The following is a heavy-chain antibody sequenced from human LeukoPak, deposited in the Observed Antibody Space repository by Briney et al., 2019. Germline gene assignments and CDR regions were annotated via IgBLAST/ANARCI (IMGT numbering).Heavy chain of an antibody. CDR1: GFTFSIYE. J-gene: IGHJ4*02. V-gene: IGHV3-48*03. Sequence: GGSLRLSCAASGFTFSIYEMNWVRQAPGQGLEWVSYISSSGSTIYYADSVKGRFTISRDNAKNSLYLQMNSLRAEDTAVYYCARDGYYAPFDYWGQGTLVTVSS. CDR3: ARDGYYAPFDY. CDR2: ISSSGSTI. D-gene: IGHD2-2*01.